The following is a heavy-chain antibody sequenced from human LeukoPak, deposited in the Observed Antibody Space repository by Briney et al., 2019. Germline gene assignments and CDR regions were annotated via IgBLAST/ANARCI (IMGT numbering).Heavy chain of an antibody. Sequence: SETLSLTCTVSGGSISKDYWSWIRQPPGKGLEWVGYVSHSGFNKSNGDITVYNPSLVSRVTTSRDTSKNQSSLKLSSVTAADTAVYYCVRASVLSGGAFDIWGQGTVVTVSS. CDR2: VSHSGFNKSNGDIT. V-gene: IGHV4-59*01. J-gene: IGHJ3*02. CDR1: GGSISKDY. CDR3: VRASVLSGGAFDI. D-gene: IGHD2-15*01.